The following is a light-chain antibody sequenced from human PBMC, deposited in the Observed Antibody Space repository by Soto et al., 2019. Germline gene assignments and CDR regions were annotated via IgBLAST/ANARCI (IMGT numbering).Light chain of an antibody. Sequence: DIVMTQSPDSLAVSLGERATINCKSSQSVLYSSNNKNYLAWYQQKPGQPPKLLFYWASTRESGVPDRFSGSGSGTDFTLTITSLQAEDVAVYYCQQYYSTSCTFGQGTKLEIK. V-gene: IGKV4-1*01. J-gene: IGKJ2*01. CDR2: WAS. CDR3: QQYYSTSCT. CDR1: QSVLYSSNNKNY.